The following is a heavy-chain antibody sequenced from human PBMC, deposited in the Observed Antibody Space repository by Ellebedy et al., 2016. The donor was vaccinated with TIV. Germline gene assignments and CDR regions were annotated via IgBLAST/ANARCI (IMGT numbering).Heavy chain of an antibody. J-gene: IGHJ5*02. CDR1: GGSISSYY. V-gene: IGHV4-59*08. Sequence: MPSETLSLTCTVSGGSISSYYWRWIRQPPGKGLEWIGYIYYSGSTNYNPSLKSRVTISVDTSKNQFSLKLSSMTAADTAVYNCAGRLRSFDPWGQGTLVTVSS. CDR2: IYYSGST. CDR3: AGRLRSFDP.